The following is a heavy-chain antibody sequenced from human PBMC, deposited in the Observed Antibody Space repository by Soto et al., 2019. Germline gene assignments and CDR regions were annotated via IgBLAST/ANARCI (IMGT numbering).Heavy chain of an antibody. CDR3: ASTEGVYYYGMDV. CDR2: INHSGST. CDR1: GGPFSGYY. D-gene: IGHD3-16*01. V-gene: IGHV4-34*01. J-gene: IGHJ6*02. Sequence: SETLSLTCAVYGGPFSGYYWSWIRQPPGKGLEWIGEINHSGSTNYNPSLKSRVTISVDTSKNQFSLKLSSVTAADTAVYYCASTEGVYYYGMDVWGQGTTVTVSS.